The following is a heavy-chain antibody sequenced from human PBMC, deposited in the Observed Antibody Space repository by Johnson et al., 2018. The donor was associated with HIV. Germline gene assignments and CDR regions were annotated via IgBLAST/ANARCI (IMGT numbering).Heavy chain of an antibody. CDR1: GLTFSSYG. Sequence: QVQLVESGGGVVQPGRSLRLSCAASGLTFSSYGMHWVRQAPGTGLEGVAVMWYDGSNKYYVDSVTGRFTLSRDNSKNTLYLQMNSRRAEDTSVYYCAKDFGSSSWHAFDVGGQGTMVTVSS. J-gene: IGHJ3*01. CDR2: MWYDGSNK. V-gene: IGHV3-33*06. D-gene: IGHD6-13*01. CDR3: AKDFGSSSWHAFDV.